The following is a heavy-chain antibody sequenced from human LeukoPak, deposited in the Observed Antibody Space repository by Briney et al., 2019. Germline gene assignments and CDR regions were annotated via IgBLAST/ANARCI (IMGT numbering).Heavy chain of an antibody. CDR2: INHSGST. CDR1: GGSFSGYY. CDR3: AAGGRGRKTRVVVSYNWFDP. Sequence: SETLSLTCAAYGGSFSGYYWSWIRQPPGKGLEWIGEINHSGSTNYNPSLKSRVTISVDTSKNQFSLKLSSVTAADTAVYYCAAGGRGRKTRVVVSYNWFDPWGQGTLVTVSS. V-gene: IGHV4-34*01. J-gene: IGHJ5*02. D-gene: IGHD3-16*01.